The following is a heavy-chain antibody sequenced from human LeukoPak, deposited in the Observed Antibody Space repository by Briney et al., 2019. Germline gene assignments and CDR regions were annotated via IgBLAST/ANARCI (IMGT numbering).Heavy chain of an antibody. CDR2: IYYSGST. D-gene: IGHD4-17*01. V-gene: IGHV4-59*01. J-gene: IGHJ6*03. CDR3: ASSRRWATVTHNYYSYYMGV. CDR1: GGSISSYY. Sequence: PSETLSLSCTVSGGSISSYYRSWIRQPPGKGLEWIGYIYYSGSTNYNPSLKSRVTISVDTSKNQFSLKLRSVTAADTAVYYCASSRRWATVTHNYYSYYMGVGGKRATVTVSS.